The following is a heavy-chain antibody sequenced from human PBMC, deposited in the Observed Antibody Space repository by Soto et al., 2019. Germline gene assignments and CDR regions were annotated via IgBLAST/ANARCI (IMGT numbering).Heavy chain of an antibody. J-gene: IGHJ6*02. Sequence: ASVKVSCKASGDTFSSYAISWVRQAPGQGLEWMGGIIPIFGTANYAQKFQGRVTITTDESTSTAYMELSSLRSEDTAVYYCARDHRGSSWSPAYYYCGMDVWGQGTTVTVSS. V-gene: IGHV1-69*05. CDR3: ARDHRGSSWSPAYYYCGMDV. D-gene: IGHD6-13*01. CDR1: GDTFSSYA. CDR2: IIPIFGTA.